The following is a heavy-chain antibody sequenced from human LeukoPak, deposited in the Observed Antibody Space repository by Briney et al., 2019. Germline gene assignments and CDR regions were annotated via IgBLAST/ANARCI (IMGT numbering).Heavy chain of an antibody. CDR2: IYYTGIT. CDR3: ARVRHDSFGRTLRLDS. J-gene: IGHJ4*02. Sequence: PSETLSLTCTVSGGSISGQYWSFIRQPPGKGLEWIGYIYYTGITKYSPSLKSRVTISVDTSKNQFSLRLTSVTAADTAVYYCARVRHDSFGRTLRLDSRSQGTLVTVSS. V-gene: IGHV4-59*11. CDR1: GGSISGQY. D-gene: IGHD5-18*01.